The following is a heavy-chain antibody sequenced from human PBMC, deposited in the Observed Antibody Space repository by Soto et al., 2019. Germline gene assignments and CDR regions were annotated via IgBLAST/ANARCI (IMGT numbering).Heavy chain of an antibody. V-gene: IGHV2-5*02. J-gene: IGHJ4*02. CDR2: IYWDDDK. Sequence: QITLKESGPTLVKPTQTLTLTCTFSGFSLSTGGVGVGWIRQPPGKALEWLALIYWDDDKRYSPSLKSRLTITKDSSKSQEXLTMTNMDPVDTATYYCAHRLYSSAWPWDSGVFDYWGQGTLVTVSS. CDR1: GFSLSTGGVG. CDR3: AHRLYSSAWPWDSGVFDY. D-gene: IGHD6-19*01.